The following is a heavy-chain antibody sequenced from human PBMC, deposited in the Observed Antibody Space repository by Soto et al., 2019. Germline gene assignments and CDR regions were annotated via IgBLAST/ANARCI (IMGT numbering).Heavy chain of an antibody. CDR1: GFTFSSYA. V-gene: IGHV3-23*01. CDR2: ISGSGDIT. J-gene: IGHJ4*02. Sequence: EVPLLESGGGLVQPGGSLRLSCAASGFTFSSYAITWVRQAQGKGLEWVSEISGSGDITDYADSVKGRFTISRDNSKNTLYLQMNSLRAEDTAVYYCAKDRPYSGYGLQWGQGTLVTVSS. D-gene: IGHD5-12*01. CDR3: AKDRPYSGYGLQ.